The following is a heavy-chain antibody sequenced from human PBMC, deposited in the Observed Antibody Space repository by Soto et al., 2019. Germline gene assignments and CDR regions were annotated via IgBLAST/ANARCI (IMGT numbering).Heavy chain of an antibody. J-gene: IGHJ4*02. Sequence: QVQLVESGGGMAQAGTSLRLSCTGSGFTFNSLSLHWVRQGPDKGLEWVAVVSFDGKVTYYADSVKGRFTVSRDISKNTISLQANSLRPEDTAVYDCAREPYGDSQYFDYWGQGTPVTVSS. CDR3: AREPYGDSQYFDY. V-gene: IGHV3-30*04. CDR1: GFTFNSLS. CDR2: VSFDGKVT. D-gene: IGHD2-21*02.